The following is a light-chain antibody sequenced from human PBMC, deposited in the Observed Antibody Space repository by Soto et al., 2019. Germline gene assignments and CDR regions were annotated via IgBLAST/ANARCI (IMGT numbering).Light chain of an antibody. CDR1: QSIGLA. J-gene: IGKJ5*01. CDR3: QQYGSSPIT. CDR2: GAS. Sequence: EIVFTQSPATLSLSPGERATLSCRASQSIGLAIAWYQHKPGQAPRLLIHGASTRATGFPARFSGSGSGTDFTLTISRLEPEDFAVYYCQQYGSSPITFGQGTRLEIK. V-gene: IGKV3-20*01.